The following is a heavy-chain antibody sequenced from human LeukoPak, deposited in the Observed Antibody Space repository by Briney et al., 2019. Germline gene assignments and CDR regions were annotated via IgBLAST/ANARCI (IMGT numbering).Heavy chain of an antibody. Sequence: ASVKVSCKASGGTFPSYAINWVRQAPGQGLEWMGGIIPMFGTANHAQKFQGRVTITADESTSTAYMELSSLRSEDTAVYYCARGGGHYYYDSSGYYFDYWGQGTLVTVSS. CDR1: GGTFPSYA. V-gene: IGHV1-69*13. D-gene: IGHD3-22*01. J-gene: IGHJ4*02. CDR3: ARGGGHYYYDSSGYYFDY. CDR2: IIPMFGTA.